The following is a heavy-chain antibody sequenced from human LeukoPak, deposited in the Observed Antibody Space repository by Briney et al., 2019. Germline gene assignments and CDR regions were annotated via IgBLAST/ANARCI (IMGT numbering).Heavy chain of an antibody. CDR2: ISGSGGST. Sequence: PGGSLRLSCAASGFTFSSYAMSWVRQAPGKGLEWVSAISGSGGSTYYADSVKGRFTISRDDSKNTLYLQMNSLRAEDTAVYYCAKDLDSWSGYFTFTLFDYWGQGTLVTVSS. CDR3: AKDLDSWSGYFTFTLFDY. D-gene: IGHD3-3*01. CDR1: GFTFSSYA. J-gene: IGHJ4*02. V-gene: IGHV3-23*01.